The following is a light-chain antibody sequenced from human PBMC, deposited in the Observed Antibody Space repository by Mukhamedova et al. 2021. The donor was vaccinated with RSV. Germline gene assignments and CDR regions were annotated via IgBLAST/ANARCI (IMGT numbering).Light chain of an antibody. V-gene: IGKV1-5*03. CDR3: QQYENYSWT. CDR1: QSISTW. J-gene: IGKJ1*01. Sequence: SQSISTWREWDQQKPGKAPKLLIYTASTLESGVPSRGRGRGSGTEFTLTISSLQPDDFAIYYCQQYENYSWTFGQGTKVEIK. CDR2: TAS.